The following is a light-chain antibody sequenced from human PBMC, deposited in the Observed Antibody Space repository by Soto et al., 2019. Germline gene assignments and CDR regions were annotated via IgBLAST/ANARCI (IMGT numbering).Light chain of an antibody. CDR1: QSVSSY. V-gene: IGKV3-11*01. CDR2: DAS. CDR3: RQRSNWPQVGT. J-gene: IGKJ1*01. Sequence: EIVLTQSPATLSLSPGERATLSCRASQSVSSYLAWYQQKPGQAPRLLIYDASNRATGIPARFSGSGSGTDFTLTISSLEPEDFAVYYCRQRSNWPQVGTFGQGTKVDIK.